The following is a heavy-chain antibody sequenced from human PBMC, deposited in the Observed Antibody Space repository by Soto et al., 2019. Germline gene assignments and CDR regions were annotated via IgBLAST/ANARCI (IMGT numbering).Heavy chain of an antibody. CDR2: IEYTGIS. CDR3: ARETNRYFDF. CDR1: GASISGFY. J-gene: IGHJ4*02. V-gene: IGHV4-59*01. Sequence: LTCTVSGASISGFYWSWIRQTPGKGLEWIGSIEYTGISFYNPSLQSRVTMSVETSRNQFSLKLTSVTAADTAVYFCARETNRYFDFWGQGILVTVSS.